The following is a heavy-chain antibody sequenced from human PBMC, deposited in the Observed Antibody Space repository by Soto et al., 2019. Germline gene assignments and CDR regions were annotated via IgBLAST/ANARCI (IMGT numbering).Heavy chain of an antibody. J-gene: IGHJ6*02. Sequence: SVKVSCKASGGTFSSYAISWVRQAPGQGLEWMGGIIPIFGTANYAQKFQGRVTITADESTSTAYMELSSLRSEDTAVYYCARGRRQLRFLEWFHYGMDVWGQGTTVTVSS. D-gene: IGHD3-3*01. V-gene: IGHV1-69*13. CDR1: GGTFSSYA. CDR3: ARGRRQLRFLEWFHYGMDV. CDR2: IIPIFGTA.